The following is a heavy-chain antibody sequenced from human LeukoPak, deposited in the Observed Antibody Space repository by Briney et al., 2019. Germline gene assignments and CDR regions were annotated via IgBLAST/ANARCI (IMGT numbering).Heavy chain of an antibody. CDR2: TSSDLNVK. CDR3: ARDPLYDSSGLDY. Sequence: GGSLGLSCAASGFTFRKYVIHWVRQAPGKGLEWVAVTSSDLNVKLYADSVKGRFAISRDNAKNSLYLQMNSLRAEDTAVYYCARDPLYDSSGLDYWGQGTLVTVSS. CDR1: GFTFRKYV. V-gene: IGHV3-30*09. J-gene: IGHJ4*02. D-gene: IGHD3-22*01.